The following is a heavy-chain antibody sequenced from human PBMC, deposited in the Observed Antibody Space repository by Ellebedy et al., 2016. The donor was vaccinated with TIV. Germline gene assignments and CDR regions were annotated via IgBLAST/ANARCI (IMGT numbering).Heavy chain of an antibody. Sequence: SETLSLXXTVSGGAITTTNYYWSWIRQTPGKGLEWIGEINHSGRTNYNPSLKSRVTISVDTSKNQFSLKLSSVTAADTAVYYCLYRSTVAGTENYFDYWGQGTLVTVSS. CDR1: GGAITTTNYY. J-gene: IGHJ4*02. CDR3: LYRSTVAGTENYFDY. D-gene: IGHD6-19*01. V-gene: IGHV4-39*07. CDR2: INHSGRT.